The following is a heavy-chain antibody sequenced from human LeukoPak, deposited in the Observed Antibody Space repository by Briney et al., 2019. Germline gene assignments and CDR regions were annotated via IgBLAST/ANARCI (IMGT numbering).Heavy chain of an antibody. CDR1: GLTFSTYS. CDR3: ARAAQPGFDP. Sequence: GGSLRLSCGASGLTFSTYSMNWVRQAPGKGLEWVSYISSDSGTIYYADSVKGRFTISRDNAKNSLYLQMNSLRAENTAVYYCARAAQPGFDPWGQGTLVTVSS. J-gene: IGHJ5*02. V-gene: IGHV3-48*01. D-gene: IGHD1-14*01. CDR2: ISSDSGTI.